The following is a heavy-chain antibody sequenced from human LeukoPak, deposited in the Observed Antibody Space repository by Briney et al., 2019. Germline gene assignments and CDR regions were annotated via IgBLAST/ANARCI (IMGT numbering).Heavy chain of an antibody. CDR3: ARDAAYSSGCCDPDFYYYYYMDV. J-gene: IGHJ6*03. CDR2: IYYSGST. Sequence: SETLSLTCTVSGGSISSSSYYWGWIRQPPGKGLEWIGSIYYSGSTYYNPSLKSRVTISVDTSKNQFSLKLSSVTAADTAVYYCARDAAYSSGCCDPDFYYYYYMDVWGKGTTVTISS. V-gene: IGHV4-39*07. CDR1: GGSISSSSYY. D-gene: IGHD6-19*01.